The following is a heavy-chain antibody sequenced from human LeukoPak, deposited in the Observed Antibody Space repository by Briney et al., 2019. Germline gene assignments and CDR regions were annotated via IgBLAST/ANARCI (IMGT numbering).Heavy chain of an antibody. J-gene: IGHJ4*02. V-gene: IGHV3-23*01. Sequence: GGSLRLSCAASGFTFVSYAMTWVRQAPGKGLEWVSAINGGGDTTYYAHSVKGRFTISRDKSKNTMYLQMNSLRAEDTALYYCAKALDTYGYMRFDFWGQGTLVTVSS. CDR3: AKALDTYGYMRFDF. D-gene: IGHD5-18*01. CDR1: GFTFVSYA. CDR2: INGGGDTT.